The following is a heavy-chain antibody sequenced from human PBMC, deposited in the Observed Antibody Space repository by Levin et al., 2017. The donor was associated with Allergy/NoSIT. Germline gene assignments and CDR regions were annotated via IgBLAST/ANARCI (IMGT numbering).Heavy chain of an antibody. CDR3: ARERYSSGRAGIFDI. CDR1: GFTLGNFP. Sequence: GGSLRLSCAPSGFTLGNFPIHWVRQAPGTGLEYVSAIGGDGRTHYADSVKDRFTIARDNAQNIVYLQMGSLRTEDMAVYYCARERYSSGRAGIFDIWGQGTMVTVSS. J-gene: IGHJ3*02. CDR2: IGGDGRT. V-gene: IGHV3-64*02. D-gene: IGHD6-19*01.